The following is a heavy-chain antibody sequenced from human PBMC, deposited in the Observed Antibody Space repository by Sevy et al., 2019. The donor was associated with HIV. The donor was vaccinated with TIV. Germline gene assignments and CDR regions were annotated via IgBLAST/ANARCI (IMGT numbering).Heavy chain of an antibody. Sequence: GGSLRLSCAASGFTVSSNYMSWIRQAPGKGLEWVSYISTSTSTTTIYYADSVKGRFTISRDNAKNSIYLQMNSLRVDDTAVYYCARAAGWFDAWGQGTLVTVSS. CDR1: GFTVSSNY. J-gene: IGHJ5*02. CDR2: ISTSTSTTTI. V-gene: IGHV3-11*01. CDR3: ARAAGWFDA.